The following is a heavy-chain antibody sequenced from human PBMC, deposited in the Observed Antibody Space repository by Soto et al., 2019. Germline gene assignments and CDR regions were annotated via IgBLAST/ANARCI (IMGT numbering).Heavy chain of an antibody. CDR2: IRSKANSYAT. CDR3: TRRMTTVTTGFDY. J-gene: IGHJ4*02. Sequence: EVQLVESGGGLVQPGGSLKLSCAASGFTFSGSAMHWVRQASGKGLEWVGRIRSKANSYATAYAASVKGRFTISRDDSKNTAYLQMNSLRTEDTAVYYCTRRMTTVTTGFDYWGQGTLVTVSS. V-gene: IGHV3-73*01. CDR1: GFTFSGSA. D-gene: IGHD4-4*01.